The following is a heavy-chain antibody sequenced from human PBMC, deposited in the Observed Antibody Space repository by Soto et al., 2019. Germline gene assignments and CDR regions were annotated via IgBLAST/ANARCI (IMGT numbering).Heavy chain of an antibody. CDR3: ARDLGGWPDY. D-gene: IGHD2-15*01. CDR1: GYAITRYA. CDR2: INAGNGNT. J-gene: IGHJ4*02. Sequence: ASVKVSWKTSGYAITRYAGHWVRQAPGQRLEWMGWINAGNGNTKYSQKFQGRVTITRDTSASTAYMELSSLRSEDTAVYYCARDLGGWPDYWGQGTLVTVSS. V-gene: IGHV1-3*01.